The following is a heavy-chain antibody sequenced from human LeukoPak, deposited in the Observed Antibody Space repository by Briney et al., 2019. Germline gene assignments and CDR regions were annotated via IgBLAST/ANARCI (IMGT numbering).Heavy chain of an antibody. CDR2: IIPIFGTA. CDR1: GGTFSSYA. Sequence: VASVKVSCKASGGTFSSYAISWVRQAPGQGLEWMGGIIPIFGTANYAQKFQGRVTITTDESTSTAYMELSSLRSEDTAVYYCARNDYSNCYYYMDVWGKGTTVTVSS. CDR3: ARNDYSNCYYYMDV. V-gene: IGHV1-69*05. J-gene: IGHJ6*03. D-gene: IGHD4-11*01.